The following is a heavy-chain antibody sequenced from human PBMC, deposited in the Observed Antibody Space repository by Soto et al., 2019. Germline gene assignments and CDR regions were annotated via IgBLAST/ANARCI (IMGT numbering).Heavy chain of an antibody. D-gene: IGHD4-17*01. CDR3: ATLRWDLHDAFDI. Sequence: QVQLQESGPGLVKPSQTLSLTCTVSGGSISTGGYYWSWIRQHPGRGLEWIGYIFHSGMTFSNPSLQGRVAISIDTSENQSYLELSSVTAEDTAVYYCATLRWDLHDAFDIGGHGTMVSVSS. CDR2: IFHSGMT. J-gene: IGHJ3*02. V-gene: IGHV4-31*03. CDR1: GGSISTGGYY.